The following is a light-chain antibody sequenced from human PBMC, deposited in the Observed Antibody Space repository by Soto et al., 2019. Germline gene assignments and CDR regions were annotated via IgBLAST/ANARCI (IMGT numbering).Light chain of an antibody. CDR1: SSDVGGYNY. J-gene: IGLJ1*01. CDR2: DVS. V-gene: IGLV2-14*03. Sequence: SVLTQPASVSGSPGQSIAISCTGTSSDVGGYNYVSWYQHHPGKAPKLMIYDVSNRPSGVSNRFSGSKSGNTASLTISGLQAEDEADYHCSSYTSSRTYVFGNGTKVTVL. CDR3: SSYTSSRTYV.